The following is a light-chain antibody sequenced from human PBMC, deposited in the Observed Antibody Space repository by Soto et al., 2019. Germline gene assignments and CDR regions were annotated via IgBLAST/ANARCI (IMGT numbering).Light chain of an antibody. CDR3: QQLNSYPLT. Sequence: IQLTQSPSSLSASVGDRVTITCRASQGISSYLALYQQKPGKAPKLLIYAASTLQSGVPSRFSCSGSGTDFTLTISSLPPEDFAAYYCQQLNSYPLTFGGGTKVEIK. V-gene: IGKV1-9*01. CDR2: AAS. J-gene: IGKJ4*01. CDR1: QGISSY.